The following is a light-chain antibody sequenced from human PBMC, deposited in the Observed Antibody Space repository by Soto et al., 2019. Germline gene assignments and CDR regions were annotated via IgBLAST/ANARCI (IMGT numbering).Light chain of an antibody. CDR1: SSDVGGYNY. CDR2: EVN. Sequence: QSLLTQPASVSGSPGQSITISCTGTSSDVGGYNYVSWYQQHPGKAPKLMIYEVNNRPSGVSNRFSGSKSGNTASLTISGLQAEDEADYYCSSYTSSSTLWVFGGGTKVTVL. J-gene: IGLJ3*02. CDR3: SSYTSSSTLWV. V-gene: IGLV2-14*01.